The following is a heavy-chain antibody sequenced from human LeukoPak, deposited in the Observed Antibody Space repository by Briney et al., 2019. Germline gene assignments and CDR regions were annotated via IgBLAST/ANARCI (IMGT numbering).Heavy chain of an antibody. J-gene: IGHJ4*02. CDR1: GFTFNIYS. D-gene: IGHD2-2*01. Sequence: PGGSLRLSCSASGFTFNIYSLNWVRQAPGKGLEWVSSITSTSTYIYYADSVKGRFTISRDNAKNSLYLQMNSLRAEDTAVYYCARDFELCPGDYWGQGTLVTVSS. CDR3: ARDFELCPGDY. V-gene: IGHV3-21*01. CDR2: ITSTSTYI.